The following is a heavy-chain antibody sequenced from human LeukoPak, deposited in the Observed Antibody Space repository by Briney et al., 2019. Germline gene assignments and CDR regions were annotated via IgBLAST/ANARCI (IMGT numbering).Heavy chain of an antibody. CDR1: GGTFSRYA. CDR3: ARDRPYTGGWRGFDY. CDR2: IIPMFGIA. Sequence: SVKVSCKASGGTFSRYAISWVRQAPGQGLEWMGGIIPMFGIANYAQKFRGRVTITADESTSTAYMELSSLRSEDTAVYYCARDRPYTGGWRGFDYWGQGTLVTVSS. V-gene: IGHV1-69*13. J-gene: IGHJ4*02. D-gene: IGHD6-19*01.